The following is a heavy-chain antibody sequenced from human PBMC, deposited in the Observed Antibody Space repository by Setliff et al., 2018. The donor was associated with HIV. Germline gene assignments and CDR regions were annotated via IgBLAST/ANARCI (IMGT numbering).Heavy chain of an antibody. CDR3: ARRRDGSSWYRGYFDY. V-gene: IGHV4-39*01. J-gene: IGHJ4*02. D-gene: IGHD6-13*01. CDR1: GGSLSRTGYY. CDR2: VYFTGSA. Sequence: LSLTCTVSGGSLSRTGYYWGWIRQPPGKGLEGLGTVYFTGSAYYNPSLKSRVTISVDPSKNQFSLKLSSVTAADTAVYYCARRRDGSSWYRGYFDYWGQGTLVTVSS.